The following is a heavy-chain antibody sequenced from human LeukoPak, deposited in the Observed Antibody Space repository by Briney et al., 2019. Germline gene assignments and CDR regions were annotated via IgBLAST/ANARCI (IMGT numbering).Heavy chain of an antibody. CDR3: ARDYYGSGSYE. CDR1: GFTVSSNY. J-gene: IGHJ4*02. D-gene: IGHD3-10*01. CDR2: IYSGGST. V-gene: IGHV3-53*01. Sequence: QPGGSLRLSCAASGFTVSSNYMSWVRQAPGKGLEWVSIIYSGGSTYYADSVKGRFTISRDNSKNTLYLQMNTLGAEDMAVYYCARDYYGSGSYEWGQGTLVTVSS.